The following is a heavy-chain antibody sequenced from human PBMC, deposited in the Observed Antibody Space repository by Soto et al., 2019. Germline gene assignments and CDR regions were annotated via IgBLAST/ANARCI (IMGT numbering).Heavy chain of an antibody. CDR3: ARAPLRIHLWALDY. D-gene: IGHD5-18*01. V-gene: IGHV4-34*01. Sequence: PSETLSLTCAVYGGSFSGYYWSWIRQPPGKGLEWIGEINHSGSTNYNPSLKSRVTISVDTSKNQFSLKLSSVTAADTAVYYCARAPLRIHLWALDYWGQGTLVPVSS. J-gene: IGHJ4*02. CDR1: GGSFSGYY. CDR2: INHSGST.